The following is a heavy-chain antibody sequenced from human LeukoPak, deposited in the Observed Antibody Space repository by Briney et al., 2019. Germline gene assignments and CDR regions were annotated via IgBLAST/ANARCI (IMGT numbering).Heavy chain of an antibody. V-gene: IGHV3-21*04. CDR2: ISSSSSYI. J-gene: IGHJ4*02. D-gene: IGHD6-25*01. CDR3: AKLIAASYFDY. Sequence: GGSLRLSCAASGFTFSSYSMNWVRQAPGKGLEWVSSISSSSSYIYYADSVKGRFTISRDNSKKTLYLQMNSLRAEDTAVYYCAKLIAASYFDYWGQGTLVTVSS. CDR1: GFTFSSYS.